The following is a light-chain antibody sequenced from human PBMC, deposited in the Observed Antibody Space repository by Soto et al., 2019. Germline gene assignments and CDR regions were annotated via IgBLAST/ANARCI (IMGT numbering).Light chain of an antibody. CDR2: DAS. J-gene: IGKJ1*01. V-gene: IGKV3-20*01. CDR3: QFYGDPSKT. Sequence: EIVLTQSPGTLSLSPGERGTLSCRASQTVSSNFLAWYQQNPGQAPRLLIFDASTRATGIPDRFTGSGSGTDFTLTISRLEPEDCAVYYCQFYGDPSKTFGQGTKVDI. CDR1: QTVSSNF.